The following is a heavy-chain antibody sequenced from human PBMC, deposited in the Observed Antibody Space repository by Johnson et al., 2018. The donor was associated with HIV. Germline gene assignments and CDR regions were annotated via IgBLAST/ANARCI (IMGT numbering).Heavy chain of an antibody. D-gene: IGHD3-3*01. CDR2: IKSKTDGGTK. CDR3: ARDLIKQQFLEWLSEGYGVFDI. Sequence: EVQLVESGGGLVKPGGSLRLSCAASGFTFSNAWMSWVRQAPGKGLEWVGRIKSKTDGGTKDYAAPVKGRFTISRDNSKNTLYLQMNSLRAEDTAVYYCARDLIKQQFLEWLSEGYGVFDIWGQGTMVTVSS. V-gene: IGHV3-15*01. CDR1: GFTFSNAW. J-gene: IGHJ3*02.